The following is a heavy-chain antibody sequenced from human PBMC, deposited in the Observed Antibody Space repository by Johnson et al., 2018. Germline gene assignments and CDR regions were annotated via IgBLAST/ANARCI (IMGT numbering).Heavy chain of an antibody. CDR1: GFTFDDYG. Sequence: VQLVQSGGGVVRPGGSLRLSCAASGFTFDDYGMSWVRQTPGKGLEWVSTITDSGGSTYYADSVKGRFTISRDISENTLYLQFNSLRCEYLALYYCAYRMAAVGQKYFQDWGQGALVAVAS. V-gene: IGHV3-23*04. CDR3: AYRMAAVGQKYFQD. J-gene: IGHJ1*01. CDR2: ITDSGGST. D-gene: IGHD6-13*01.